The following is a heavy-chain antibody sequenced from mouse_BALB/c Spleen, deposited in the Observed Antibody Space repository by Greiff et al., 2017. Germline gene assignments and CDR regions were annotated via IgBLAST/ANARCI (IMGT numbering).Heavy chain of an antibody. CDR2: INPSNGGT. CDR1: GYTFTSYY. J-gene: IGHJ4*01. D-gene: IGHD2-1*01. V-gene: IGHV1S81*02. CDR3: TRGGGNPMDY. Sequence: QVQLQQSGAELVKPGASVKLSCKASGYTFTSYYMYWVKQRPGQGLEWIGEINPSNGGTNFNEKFKSKATLTVDKSSSTAYMQLSSLTSEDSAVYYSTRGGGNPMDYWGQGTSVTVSS.